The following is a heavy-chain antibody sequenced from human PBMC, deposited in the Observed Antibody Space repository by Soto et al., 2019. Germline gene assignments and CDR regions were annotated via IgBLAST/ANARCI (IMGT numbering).Heavy chain of an antibody. CDR3: ARARYDGDYDY. CDR2: IYYSGST. J-gene: IGHJ4*02. D-gene: IGHD4-17*01. V-gene: IGHV4-59*01. CDR1: GGSISSYY. Sequence: SETLSLTCTVSGGSISSYYWSWIRQPPGKGLEWIGYIYYSGSTNYNPSLKSRVTISVDTSKNQFSLKLSSVSAADTAVYYCARARYDGDYDYWGQGTLVTVPS.